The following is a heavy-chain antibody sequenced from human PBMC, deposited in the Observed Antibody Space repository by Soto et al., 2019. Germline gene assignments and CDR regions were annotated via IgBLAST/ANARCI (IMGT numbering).Heavy chain of an antibody. D-gene: IGHD2-15*01. CDR3: ARGYCSGGRCYLPYCAIDV. J-gene: IGHJ6*02. V-gene: IGHV1-2*02. Sequence: ASVKVSCKASGYTFTGYYMHWVRQAPGQGLEWMGWINPNSGGTNYAQKFQGRVTMTRDTSISTAYMELSRLRSDDTAVYYCARGYCSGGRCYLPYCAIDVWGQGTTVTVSS. CDR2: INPNSGGT. CDR1: GYTFTGYY.